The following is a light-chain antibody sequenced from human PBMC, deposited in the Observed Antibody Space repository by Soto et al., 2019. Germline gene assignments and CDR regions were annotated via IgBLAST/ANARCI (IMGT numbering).Light chain of an antibody. Sequence: EIVLTQSPGTLSLSPGERATLSCRASQSVSSSYLAWYQQKPGQAPRLLIYGASSRATGIPDRFSGSGSGTYLSLTTIRLEPEDFAVYYCQQYGSSPYTFGQGTKLEIK. J-gene: IGKJ2*01. CDR1: QSVSSSY. CDR2: GAS. V-gene: IGKV3-20*01. CDR3: QQYGSSPYT.